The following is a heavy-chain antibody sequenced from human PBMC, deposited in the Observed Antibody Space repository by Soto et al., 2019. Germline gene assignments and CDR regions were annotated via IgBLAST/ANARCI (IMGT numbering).Heavy chain of an antibody. CDR2: ISYDGSNK. Sequence: GGSLRLSCAASGFTFSSYARHWVRQAPGKGLEWVAVISYDGSNKYYADSVKGRFTISRDNSKNTLYLQMNSLRAEDTAVYYCARDGPHPLESLIVGAHWGQGTLVTVSS. D-gene: IGHD1-26*01. J-gene: IGHJ4*02. CDR1: GFTFSSYA. V-gene: IGHV3-30-3*01. CDR3: ARDGPHPLESLIVGAH.